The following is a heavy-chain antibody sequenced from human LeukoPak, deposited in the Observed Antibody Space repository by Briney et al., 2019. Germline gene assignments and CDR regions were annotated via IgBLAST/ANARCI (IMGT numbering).Heavy chain of an antibody. CDR1: GYTFTSYG. Sequence: ASVKVSCKASGYTFTSYGISWVRQAPGQGLEWMGWINPNSGGTNYAQKFQGRVTMTRDTSISTAYMELSRLRSDDTAVYYCAVIGYDSSGYYYRDWYFDLWGRGTLVTVSS. V-gene: IGHV1-2*02. CDR2: INPNSGGT. J-gene: IGHJ2*01. CDR3: AVIGYDSSGYYYRDWYFDL. D-gene: IGHD3-22*01.